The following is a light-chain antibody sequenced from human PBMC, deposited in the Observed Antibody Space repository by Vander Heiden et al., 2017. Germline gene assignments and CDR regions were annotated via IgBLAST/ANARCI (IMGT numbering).Light chain of an antibody. CDR3: QQSYSTPRT. CDR2: AAS. Sequence: DIQMTQSPSSLSASVGDRVTITCRASQSISSSLNWYQHKPSKAPKLLIYAASNLQSGVPSRFSGSGSGTDLTLTISSLQPEDFATYYCQQSYSTPRTFGQGTKLEIK. CDR1: QSISSS. J-gene: IGKJ1*01. V-gene: IGKV1-39*01.